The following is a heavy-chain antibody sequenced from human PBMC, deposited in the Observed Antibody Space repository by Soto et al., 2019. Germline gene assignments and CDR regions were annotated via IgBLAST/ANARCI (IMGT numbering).Heavy chain of an antibody. CDR1: GGSISSGDYY. Sequence: SETLSLTCTVSGGSISSGDYYWSWIRQHPGKGPEWIGYIYYSGSTYYNPSLKSRVTISVDTSKNQFSLKLSSVTAADTAVYYRARGHYYDSSGSYNWFDPWGQGTLVTVSS. CDR3: ARGHYYDSSGSYNWFDP. CDR2: IYYSGST. J-gene: IGHJ5*02. D-gene: IGHD3-22*01. V-gene: IGHV4-31*03.